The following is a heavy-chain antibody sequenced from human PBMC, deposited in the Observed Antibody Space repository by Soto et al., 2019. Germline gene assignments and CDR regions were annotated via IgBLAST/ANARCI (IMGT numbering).Heavy chain of an antibody. CDR3: ARDLAAVPRSFDY. CDR2: VYYTGTT. V-gene: IGHV4-59*01. J-gene: IGHJ4*02. CDR1: GGSISSYF. D-gene: IGHD6-13*01. Sequence: QVQLQESGPGLLKPSETLSLTCTVSGGSISSYFYIWVRQPPGKGLEWIGSVYYTGTTDYNPSLKSRVTISVAASQTQFSLNLRTVAAADTAVYYCARDLAAVPRSFDYWGRGTLVTVSS.